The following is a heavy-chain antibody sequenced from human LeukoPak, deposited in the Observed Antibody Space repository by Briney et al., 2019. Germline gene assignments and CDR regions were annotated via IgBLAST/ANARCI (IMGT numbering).Heavy chain of an antibody. J-gene: IGHJ3*02. CDR3: AKSSYYYDSSGYYYRNAFDI. D-gene: IGHD3-22*01. Sequence: ASVKVSCKASGYTFTSYDINWVRQATGQGLEWMGWMNPNGGNTGYAQKFQGRVTMTRNTSISTAYMELSSLRSEDTAVYYCAKSSYYYDSSGYYYRNAFDIWGQGTMVTVSS. CDR1: GYTFTSYD. CDR2: MNPNGGNT. V-gene: IGHV1-8*01.